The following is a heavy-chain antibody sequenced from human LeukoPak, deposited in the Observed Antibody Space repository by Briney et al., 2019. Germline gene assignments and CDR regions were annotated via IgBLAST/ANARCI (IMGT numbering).Heavy chain of an antibody. CDR1: GGSIRSYC. J-gene: IGHJ4*02. CDR2: IYFSGST. V-gene: IGHV4-59*01. CDR3: ARGAAPHYSDY. Sequence: SETLSLTCTVSGGSIRSYCWSWVRQPPGKGLEWIGYIYFSGSTNYNPSLKSRVTISMGTSENQFSLKLSSVTAADTAVYYCARGAAPHYSDYWGQGTLVTVSS. D-gene: IGHD6-6*01.